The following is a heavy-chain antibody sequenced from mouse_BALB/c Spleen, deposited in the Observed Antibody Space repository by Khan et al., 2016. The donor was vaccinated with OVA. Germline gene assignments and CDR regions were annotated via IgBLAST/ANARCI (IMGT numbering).Heavy chain of an antibody. D-gene: IGHD4-1*01. J-gene: IGHJ3*01. CDR1: GFTFSSYS. V-gene: IGHV5-6*01. CDR2: ISSGGDYT. Sequence: EVQLQESGGDLVKPGGSLKLSCAASGFTFSSYSMSWVRQTPDKRLEWVASISSGGDYTYYPDSVKGRFTISRDNAKNTLYLQMSDLKSEDTAMYYCAGHLTGSFAYWGQRTLVTVSA. CDR3: AGHLTGSFAY.